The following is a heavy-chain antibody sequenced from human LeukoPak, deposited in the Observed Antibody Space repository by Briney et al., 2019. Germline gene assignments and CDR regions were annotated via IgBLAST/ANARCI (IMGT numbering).Heavy chain of an antibody. Sequence: PSETLSLTCAVYGGSFSGYYWSWIRQPPGKGLEWIGEINHSGSTNYNPSLKSRVTISVDTSKNQFSLKLSSVTAADTAVYYCARGGFYGSGSYYKPLHNWFDPWGQGTLVTVSS. D-gene: IGHD3-10*01. CDR1: GGSFSGYY. V-gene: IGHV4-34*01. CDR2: INHSGST. J-gene: IGHJ5*02. CDR3: ARGGFYGSGSYYKPLHNWFDP.